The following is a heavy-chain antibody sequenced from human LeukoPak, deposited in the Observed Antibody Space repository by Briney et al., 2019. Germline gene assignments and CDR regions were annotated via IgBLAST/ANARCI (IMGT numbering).Heavy chain of an antibody. CDR1: VFTFSTSW. V-gene: IGHV3-74*03. CDR2: INGDGTST. Sequence: PGGSLRLSCAASVFTFSTSWMHWVRQAPGKGLLWVSRINGDGTSTKYADSVKGRFTISRDNARHTLYLQMNSLRAEDTAVYYCARASTTVPNLLDYWGQGTLVTVS. D-gene: IGHD4-17*01. CDR3: ARASTTVPNLLDY. J-gene: IGHJ4*02.